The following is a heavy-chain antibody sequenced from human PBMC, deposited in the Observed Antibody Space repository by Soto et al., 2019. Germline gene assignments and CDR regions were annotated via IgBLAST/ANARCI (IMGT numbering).Heavy chain of an antibody. CDR1: GGSISSSIW. V-gene: IGHV4-4*02. CDR3: ARVFSGSYSDY. CDR2: IYHSGST. D-gene: IGHD1-26*01. Sequence: PSETLSLTCAVSGGSISSSIWWRWVRQPPGKGLEWIGEIYHSGSTNYNPSLKTRVTISVDKSKNQFSLKLSSVTAADTAVYYCARVFSGSYSDYWGQGTLVTVSS. J-gene: IGHJ4*02.